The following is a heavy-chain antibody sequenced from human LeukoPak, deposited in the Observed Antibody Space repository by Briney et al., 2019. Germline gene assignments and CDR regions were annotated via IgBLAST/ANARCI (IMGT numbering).Heavy chain of an antibody. CDR2: ISAYNGNT. CDR3: ARGINYGDYQTPHPRYYYYGMDV. CDR1: GYTFTSYG. V-gene: IGHV1-18*01. J-gene: IGHJ6*02. D-gene: IGHD4-17*01. Sequence: ASVKVSCKASGYTFTSYGISWVRQAPGQGLEWMGWISAYNGNTNYAQKLQGRVTMTRDTSTSTVYMELSSLRSEDTAVYYCARGINYGDYQTPHPRYYYYGMDVWGQGTTVTVSS.